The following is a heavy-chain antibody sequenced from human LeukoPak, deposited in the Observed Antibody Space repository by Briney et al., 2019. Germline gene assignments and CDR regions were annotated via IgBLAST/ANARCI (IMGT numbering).Heavy chain of an antibody. J-gene: IGHJ4*02. D-gene: IGHD3-9*01. V-gene: IGHV1-8*02. CDR2: MNPNSGNT. CDR3: ARGMTGFSEGSFDY. Sequence: ASVKVSCKASGYTFTSYDINWVRQATGQGLEWMGGMNPNSGNTGYAQKVQGRVTMTRNTSISTAYMELSSLRSEDTAVYYCARGMTGFSEGSFDYWGQGNLVTVSS. CDR1: GYTFTSYD.